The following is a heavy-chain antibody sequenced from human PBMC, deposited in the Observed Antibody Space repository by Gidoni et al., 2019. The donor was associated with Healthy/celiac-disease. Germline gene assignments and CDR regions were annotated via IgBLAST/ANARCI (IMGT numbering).Heavy chain of an antibody. D-gene: IGHD4-17*01. CDR2: ISSSGITI. J-gene: IGHJ3*02. V-gene: IGHV3-11*01. CDR1: GFTFSDYY. Sequence: QVQLVESGGGLVKPGGSLRLSCAASGFTFSDYYMSWIRQAPGKGRELFSYISSSGITIYYADSVKGRFTISRYNAKNSLYLQMNSLRAEGTAVYYCARESDGDYLGHHIPGAFDIWGQGTMVTVSS. CDR3: ARESDGDYLGHHIPGAFDI.